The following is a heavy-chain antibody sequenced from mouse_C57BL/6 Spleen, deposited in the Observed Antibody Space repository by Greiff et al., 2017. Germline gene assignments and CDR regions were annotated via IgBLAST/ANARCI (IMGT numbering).Heavy chain of an antibody. J-gene: IGHJ2*01. D-gene: IGHD3-2*02. V-gene: IGHV1-39*01. Sequence: EVQLQQSGPELVKPGASVKISCKASGYSFTDYNMHWVKQSNGKSLEWIGVINPNYGTTSYNQKFKGKATLTVDQSSSTAYMQLNSLTSEDSAVYDCARSDSSGYRFYFDYWGQGTTLTVSS. CDR2: INPNYGTT. CDR3: ARSDSSGYRFYFDY. CDR1: GYSFTDYN.